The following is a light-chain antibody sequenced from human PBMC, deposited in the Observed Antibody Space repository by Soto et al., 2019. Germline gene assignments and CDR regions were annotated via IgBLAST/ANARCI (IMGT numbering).Light chain of an antibody. CDR3: QPYDSSLSGSV. J-gene: IGLJ3*02. CDR1: SSNIGAGYD. V-gene: IGLV1-40*01. CDR2: GNS. Sequence: QSVLTQPPSVSGAPGQRVTISCTGSSSNIGAGYDVHWYQQLPGTAPKLLIYGNSNRPSGVPDRFSGSKSGTSASLAITGLQASAEADYYCQPYDSSLSGSVFGGGTKLTVL.